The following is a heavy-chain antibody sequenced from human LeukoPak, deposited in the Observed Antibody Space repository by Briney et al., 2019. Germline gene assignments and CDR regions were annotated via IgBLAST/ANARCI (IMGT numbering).Heavy chain of an antibody. Sequence: GGSLRLSCAASGFTFSSYSMNWVRQAPGKGLEWVSSISSSSSYIYYADSVKGRFTISRDNSKNTLYLQMNSLRAEDTAVYYCAKPHMVRGVAPFDYWGQGTLVTVSS. V-gene: IGHV3-21*01. J-gene: IGHJ4*02. CDR2: ISSSSSYI. CDR3: AKPHMVRGVAPFDY. CDR1: GFTFSSYS. D-gene: IGHD3-10*01.